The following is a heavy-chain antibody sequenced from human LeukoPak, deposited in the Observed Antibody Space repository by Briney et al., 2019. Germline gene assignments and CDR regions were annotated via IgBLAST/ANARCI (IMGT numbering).Heavy chain of an antibody. CDR1: GFTFSSYG. CDR2: ISYDGSNK. Sequence: GGSLRHSCAASGFTFSSYGMHWVRQAPGKGLEWVAVISYDGSNKYYADSVKGRFTISRDNSKNTLYLQMNSLRAEDTAVYYCAKDAFDIWGQGTMVTVSS. V-gene: IGHV3-30*18. J-gene: IGHJ3*02. CDR3: AKDAFDI.